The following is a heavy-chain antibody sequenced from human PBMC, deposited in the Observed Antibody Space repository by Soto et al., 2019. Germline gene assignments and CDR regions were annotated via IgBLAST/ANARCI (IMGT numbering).Heavy chain of an antibody. CDR2: INPNSGGT. V-gene: IGHV1-2*04. J-gene: IGHJ6*02. Sequence: ASVKVSCKASGYTFTGYYIHWLRQAPGQGLEWMGWINPNSGGTNYAQKFQGWVTMTRDTSISTAYMELSRLRSDDTAVYYCARGDYDMLTGYPPYYGMDVWGQGTTVTV. CDR3: ARGDYDMLTGYPPYYGMDV. CDR1: GYTFTGYY. D-gene: IGHD3-9*01.